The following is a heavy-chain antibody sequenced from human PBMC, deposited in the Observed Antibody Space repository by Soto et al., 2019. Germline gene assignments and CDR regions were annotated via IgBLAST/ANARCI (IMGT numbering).Heavy chain of an antibody. CDR3: AREGTYYDSGGYSYI. CDR2: IYHSGST. J-gene: IGHJ4*02. D-gene: IGHD3-22*01. V-gene: IGHV4-30-2*01. CDR1: GDSISSGAYS. Sequence: QLQLQESGSGLVKPSQTLSLMCAVSGDSISSGAYSWNWIRQPPEKGLEWIGYIYHSGSTYYNPSLKSPVSITVDKSKNHFSLKLSSVTAADTAVYYCAREGTYYDSGGYSYIWGQGTLVTVSS.